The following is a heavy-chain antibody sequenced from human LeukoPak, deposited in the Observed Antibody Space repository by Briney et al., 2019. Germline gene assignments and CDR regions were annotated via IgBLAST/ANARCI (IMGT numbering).Heavy chain of an antibody. J-gene: IGHJ2*01. CDR2: VYSSGST. CDR3: ARGGWSLDF. V-gene: IGHV4-59*01. Sequence: SETLSVTCTVSGGSITGSYWSWIRQPPGKGLEWIGYVYSSGSTDYNPPLKSRVTISVDTSKNQFSLKLSSVTAADTAVYFCARGGWSLDFWGRGTLVAVSS. CDR1: GGSITGSY.